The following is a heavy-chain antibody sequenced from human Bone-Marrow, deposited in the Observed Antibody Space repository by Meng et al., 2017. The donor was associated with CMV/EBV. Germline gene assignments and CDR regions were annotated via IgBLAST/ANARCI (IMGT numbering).Heavy chain of an antibody. Sequence: GESLKISCAASGFTFSNAWMSWVRQAPEKGLEWVSSISRSGRYIYYADSVKGRFTISRDNAKNSLYLQMNSLRAEDTAVYYCARFEVGVKTFDYWGEATLATFSS. CDR1: GFTFSNAW. CDR3: ARFEVGVKTFDY. J-gene: IGHJ4*02. V-gene: IGHV3-21*01. CDR2: ISRSGRYI. D-gene: IGHD1-26*01.